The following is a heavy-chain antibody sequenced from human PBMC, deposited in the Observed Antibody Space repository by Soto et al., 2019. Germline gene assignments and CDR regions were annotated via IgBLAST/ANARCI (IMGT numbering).Heavy chain of an antibody. CDR3: ATLISGYSPAQYFDY. CDR2: IYYSGST. V-gene: IGHV4-39*01. J-gene: IGHJ4*02. Sequence: PSETLSLTCTVSGGSISSSSYYWGWIRQPPGKGLEWIGSIYYSGSTYYNPSLKSRVTISVDTSKNQFSLKLSSVTAADTAVYYCATLISGYSPAQYFDYWGQGTLVTVSS. D-gene: IGHD5-12*01. CDR1: GGSISSSSYY.